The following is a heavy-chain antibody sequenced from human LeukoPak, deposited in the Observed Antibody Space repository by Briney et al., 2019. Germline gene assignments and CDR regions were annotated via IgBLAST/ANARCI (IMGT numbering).Heavy chain of an antibody. D-gene: IGHD1-26*01. CDR3: ARRTGATPNWFDP. CDR2: INHSRST. Sequence: SETLSLTRAVYGGSFSGYYWSWIRQPPRKGLEWIGEINHSRSTNYNPSIKIRVTISVGTSKSQFSLKLSSVTAADTAVYYCARRTGATPNWFDPWGQGTLVTVSS. V-gene: IGHV4-34*01. CDR1: GGSFSGYY. J-gene: IGHJ5*02.